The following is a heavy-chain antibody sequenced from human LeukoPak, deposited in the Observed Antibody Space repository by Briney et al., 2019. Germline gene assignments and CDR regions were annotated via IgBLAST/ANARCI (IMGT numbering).Heavy chain of an antibody. CDR3: ARITGYSSSWYGGFDY. CDR1: GGSISSYY. CDR2: IYYSGST. Sequence: SETLSLTCTVSGGSISSYYWSWIRQPPGKGLEWIGYIYYSGSTNYNPSLKSRVTISVDTSKNQFSLKLSSVTAADTAVYYCARITGYSSSWYGGFDYWGQGTLVTVSS. V-gene: IGHV4-59*01. J-gene: IGHJ4*02. D-gene: IGHD6-13*01.